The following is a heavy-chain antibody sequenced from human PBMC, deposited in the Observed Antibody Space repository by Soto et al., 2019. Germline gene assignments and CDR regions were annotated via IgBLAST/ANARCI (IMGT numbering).Heavy chain of an antibody. J-gene: IGHJ4*02. CDR3: AKDWGRYCSGRNCYPFDY. CDR1: GFTFSSYV. D-gene: IGHD2-15*01. Sequence: GGSLRLSCSASGFTFSSYVMHWVRQAPGKGPEWVAVISFDGNNQYYSDSVKGRFTISRDNSKNTLYLQMDSLRTEDTALYYCAKDWGRYCSGRNCYPFDYWGRGALVTVSS. V-gene: IGHV3-30*18. CDR2: ISFDGNNQ.